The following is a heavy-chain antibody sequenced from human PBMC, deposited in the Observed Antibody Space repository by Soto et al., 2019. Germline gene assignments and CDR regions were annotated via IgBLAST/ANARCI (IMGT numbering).Heavy chain of an antibody. D-gene: IGHD2-8*02. Sequence: SETLSLTCAVYGGSFSGYYWTWIRQPPGTGLEWIGEINHSGSTNYNPSLKSRVTISVDTSKNQFSLKLTSVTAADTAVYYCGRHKITGFFDHWGQGTLVTVSS. CDR1: GGSFSGYY. J-gene: IGHJ4*02. V-gene: IGHV4-34*01. CDR3: GRHKITGFFDH. CDR2: INHSGST.